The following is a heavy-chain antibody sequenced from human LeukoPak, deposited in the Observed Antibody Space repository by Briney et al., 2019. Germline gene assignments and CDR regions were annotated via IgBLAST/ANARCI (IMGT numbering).Heavy chain of an antibody. Sequence: GGSLRLSCAASGFTFSSYSMNWVRRAPGKGLEWVSSISSSSSYIYYADSVKGRFTISRDNAKNSLYLQMNSLRTEDTAVYYCARRGIVVVPAAISYDYWGQGTLVTVSS. CDR1: GFTFSSYS. J-gene: IGHJ4*02. V-gene: IGHV3-21*01. CDR2: ISSSSSYI. D-gene: IGHD2-2*01. CDR3: ARRGIVVVPAAISYDY.